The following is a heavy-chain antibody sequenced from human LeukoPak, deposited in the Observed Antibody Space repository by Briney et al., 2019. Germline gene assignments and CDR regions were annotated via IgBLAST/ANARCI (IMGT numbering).Heavy chain of an antibody. CDR2: ITTGGDTT. CDR3: AKDKGWGYSAYDCYGMDV. Sequence: PGGSLRLSCAVSGITFSRLPMTWVRQAPGKGLQWVSAITTGGDTTFYADSVKGRFTISRDNSKNTLYLQMNSLRAEDTAVYYCAKDKGWGYSAYDCYGMDVWGQGTTVTVSS. V-gene: IGHV3-23*01. J-gene: IGHJ6*02. D-gene: IGHD1-26*01. CDR1: GITFSRLP.